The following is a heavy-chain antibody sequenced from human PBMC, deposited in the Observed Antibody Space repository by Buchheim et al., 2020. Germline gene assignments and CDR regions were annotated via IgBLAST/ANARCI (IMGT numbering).Heavy chain of an antibody. CDR3: ARDWASSGWSNPDYYYGMDV. D-gene: IGHD6-19*01. V-gene: IGHV3-21*01. J-gene: IGHJ6*02. CDR2: ISSSSSYI. Sequence: EVQLVESGGGLVKPGGSLRLSCAASGFTFSSYSMNWVRQAPGKGLEWVSSISSSSSYIYYADSVKGRFTISRDNAKNSLYLQMNSLRAEDTAVYYCARDWASSGWSNPDYYYGMDVWGQGTT. CDR1: GFTFSSYS.